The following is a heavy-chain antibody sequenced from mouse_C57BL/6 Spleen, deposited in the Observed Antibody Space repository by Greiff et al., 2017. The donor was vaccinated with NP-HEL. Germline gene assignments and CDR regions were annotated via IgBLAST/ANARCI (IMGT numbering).Heavy chain of an antibody. Sequence: QVQLQQPGAELVKPGASVKLSCKASGYTFTSYWMRWVKQRPGQGLEWIGMIHPNSGSTNYNEKFKSKATLTVDKSSSTAYMQLSSLTSEDSAVYYCARWGYYYFDDWGQGTTLTVSS. V-gene: IGHV1-64*01. CDR2: IHPNSGST. D-gene: IGHD1-1*01. CDR3: ARWGYYYFDD. CDR1: GYTFTSYW. J-gene: IGHJ2*01.